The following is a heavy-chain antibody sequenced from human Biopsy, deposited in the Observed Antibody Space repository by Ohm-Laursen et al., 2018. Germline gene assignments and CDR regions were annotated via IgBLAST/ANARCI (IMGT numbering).Heavy chain of an antibody. V-gene: IGHV1-18*01. J-gene: IGHJ4*02. CDR3: ARTVDTVVVTPSDH. D-gene: IGHD5-18*01. Sequence: GASVKVSCKASGYLFINYGISWVRQAPGQGLEWLGWISTYNGNTNYAQKFRGRVTMTTYKPTSTAYVELRSLRSDDTAVYYCARTVDTVVVTPSDHWGQGTLVTVSS. CDR1: GYLFINYG. CDR2: ISTYNGNT.